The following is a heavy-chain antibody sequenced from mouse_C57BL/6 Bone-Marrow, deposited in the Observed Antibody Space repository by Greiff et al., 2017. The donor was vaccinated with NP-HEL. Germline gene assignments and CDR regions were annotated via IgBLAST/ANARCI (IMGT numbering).Heavy chain of an antibody. CDR3: ARGDYYGSSYGYFDV. J-gene: IGHJ1*03. Sequence: QVQLQQPGAELVKPGASVKLSCKASGYTFTSYWMQWVKQRPGQGLEWIGEIDPSDSYTNYNQKFKGKATLTVDTSSSTAYMQRSSLTSEDSAVYYCARGDYYGSSYGYFDVWGTGTTVTVSS. V-gene: IGHV1-50*01. CDR1: GYTFTSYW. D-gene: IGHD1-1*01. CDR2: IDPSDSYT.